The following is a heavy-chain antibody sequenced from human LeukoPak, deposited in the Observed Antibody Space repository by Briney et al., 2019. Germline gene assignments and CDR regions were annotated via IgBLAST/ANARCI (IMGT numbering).Heavy chain of an antibody. V-gene: IGHV4-59*11. CDR3: ARGYYDSSGYFGY. CDR2: IYYSGST. D-gene: IGHD3-22*01. J-gene: IGHJ4*02. CDR1: GGSISSHY. Sequence: SETLSLTCTVSGGSISSHYWSWIRQPPGKGLEWIGYIYYSGSTNYNPSLKSRVTISVDTSKNQFSLKLSSVTAADTAVYYCARGYYDSSGYFGYWGQGTLVTVSS.